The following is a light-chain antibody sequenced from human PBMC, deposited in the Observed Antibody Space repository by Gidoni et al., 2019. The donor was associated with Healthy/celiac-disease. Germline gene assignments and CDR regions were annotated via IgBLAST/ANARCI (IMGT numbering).Light chain of an antibody. Sequence: QSVLTQPPSVSGAPGQRVPISCTGSSSNIGAGYDVHWYQQLPGTAPKLLIYGNSNRPSGVPDRFSGSKSGTPASLAITGLQAEDEADYYCQSYDSSLSGLWVFGGGTKLTVL. CDR2: GNS. V-gene: IGLV1-40*01. J-gene: IGLJ3*02. CDR3: QSYDSSLSGLWV. CDR1: SSNIGAGYD.